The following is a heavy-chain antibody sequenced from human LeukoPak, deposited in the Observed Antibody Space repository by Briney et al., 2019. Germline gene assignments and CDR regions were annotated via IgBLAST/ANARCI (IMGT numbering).Heavy chain of an antibody. Sequence: GGSLRLSCAASGFTFSSYGMHWVRQAPGKGLEWVAVISYDGSNKYYADSVKGRFTISRDNSKNTLYLQMNSLRAEDTAVYYCANFERTVAGPYNWFDPWGQGTLVTVSS. CDR2: ISYDGSNK. CDR3: ANFERTVAGPYNWFDP. V-gene: IGHV3-30*18. CDR1: GFTFSSYG. J-gene: IGHJ5*02. D-gene: IGHD6-19*01.